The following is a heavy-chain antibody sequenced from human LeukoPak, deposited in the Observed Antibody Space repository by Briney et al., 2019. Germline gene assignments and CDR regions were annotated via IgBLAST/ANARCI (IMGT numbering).Heavy chain of an antibody. CDR2: ISSNIITK. J-gene: IGHJ4*02. V-gene: IGHV3-48*02. CDR1: GFTFSNYS. D-gene: IGHD5-18*01. Sequence: PGGSLGLSCAASGFTFSNYSINWVRQAPGKGLEWVSFISSNIITKYYAGSVKGRFTISRDNAKNSVYLQMNSLRDEDTAVYYCARDRGYRYGQFDYWGQGTLVTVSS. CDR3: ARDRGYRYGQFDY.